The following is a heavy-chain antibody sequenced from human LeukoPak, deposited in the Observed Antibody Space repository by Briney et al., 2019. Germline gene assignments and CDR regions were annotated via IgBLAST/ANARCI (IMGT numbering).Heavy chain of an antibody. J-gene: IGHJ4*02. CDR2: IKEDGSEK. CDR3: ARGEGALHQ. CDR1: GFTFSTFW. D-gene: IGHD3-10*01. V-gene: IGHV3-7*01. Sequence: GGSLRLSCAASGFTFSTFWMSWVRLAPGKGLEWVANIKEDGSEKCYVDSVKGRFTISRDNAKSSLYLQMNSLRAEDTAMYYCARGEGALHQWGQGTLVTVSS.